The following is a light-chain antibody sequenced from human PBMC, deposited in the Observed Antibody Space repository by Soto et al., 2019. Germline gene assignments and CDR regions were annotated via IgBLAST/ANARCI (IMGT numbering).Light chain of an antibody. V-gene: IGKV3-20*01. CDR2: GAS. CDR3: QQYGTSPT. J-gene: IGKJ4*01. CDR1: QSVSSIY. Sequence: DIVLTQSPGTLSLSPGERATLSCRASQSVSSIYLAWYQQKPGQAPRLVIYGASSRASGIPDRFSGSGSGTDFTLTISRLEPEDFAVYYCQQYGTSPTFGGGTKVEIK.